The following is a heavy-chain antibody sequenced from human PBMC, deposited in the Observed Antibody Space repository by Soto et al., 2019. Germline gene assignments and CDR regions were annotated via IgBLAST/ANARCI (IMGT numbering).Heavy chain of an antibody. V-gene: IGHV3-7*01. J-gene: IGHJ4*02. D-gene: IGHD2-21*01. CDR1: GFMFSAYW. CDR3: VREDWHRFDH. CDR2: ISGGASDK. Sequence: EVQLVESGGGLVQPGGSLRLSCETSGFMFSAYWMSWVRQDPRKGLEWVATISGGASDKFYVDSVKGRFTISRDDAKNSLYLQMNSLRDEDTAVYYCVREDWHRFDHRGQGTLVTVSS.